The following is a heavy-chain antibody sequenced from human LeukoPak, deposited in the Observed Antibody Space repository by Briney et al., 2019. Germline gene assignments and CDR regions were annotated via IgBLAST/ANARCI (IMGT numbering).Heavy chain of an antibody. D-gene: IGHD3-10*01. Sequence: GGSLRLSCAASGFTFNNHPMHWVRQASGKGLEWVAVISYDGSNKYYADSVKGRFTISRDNSKNTLYLQMNSLRAEDTAVYYCARDPLPLWFGELPFDYWGQGTLVTVSS. CDR3: ARDPLPLWFGELPFDY. V-gene: IGHV3-30-3*01. J-gene: IGHJ4*02. CDR1: GFTFNNHP. CDR2: ISYDGSNK.